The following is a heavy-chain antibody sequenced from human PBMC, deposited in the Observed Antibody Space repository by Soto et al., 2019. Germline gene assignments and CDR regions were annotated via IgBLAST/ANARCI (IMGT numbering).Heavy chain of an antibody. Sequence: QLQLQESGSGLVKPSQTLSLTCAVSGGSISSGGYSWSWIRQPPGKGMEWIWYIYHSGSTYYNPSLKRRVTISVDSSKNQFSLNLSSVTAADTAVYYCAAGGGLPRYYWGQGTLVTVSS. CDR1: GGSISSGGYS. CDR2: IYHSGST. V-gene: IGHV4-30-2*02. CDR3: AAGGGLPRYY. J-gene: IGHJ4*02. D-gene: IGHD5-12*01.